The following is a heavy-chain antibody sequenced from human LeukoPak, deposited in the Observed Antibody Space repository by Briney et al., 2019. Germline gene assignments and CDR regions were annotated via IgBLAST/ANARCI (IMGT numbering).Heavy chain of an antibody. J-gene: IGHJ4*02. CDR3: ARGSGSYALGY. D-gene: IGHD1-26*01. Sequence: GGSLRLSCTTSGFTFGDYAMSWVRQAPGRGLEWVSFIRSKTYGGTTEYAASVKGRFTISRDDSKSIAYLQMNSLKTEDTAVYYCARGSGSYALGYWGQGTLVTVSS. V-gene: IGHV3-49*04. CDR2: IRSKTYGGTT. CDR1: GFTFGDYA.